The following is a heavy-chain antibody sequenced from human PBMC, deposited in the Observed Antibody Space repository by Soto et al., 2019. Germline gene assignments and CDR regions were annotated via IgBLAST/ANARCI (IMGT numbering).Heavy chain of an antibody. CDR2: ISYDGSNK. D-gene: IGHD3-22*01. CDR1: GFTFSSYG. V-gene: IGHV3-30*18. J-gene: IGHJ5*02. CDR3: AKDKPPYYDSSVHNWFDP. Sequence: PGGSLRLSCAASGFTFSSYGMHWVRQAPGKGLEWVAVISYDGSNKYYADSVKGRFTISRDNSKNTLYLQMNSLRAEDTAVYYCAKDKPPYYDSSVHNWFDPWGQGTLVTVSS.